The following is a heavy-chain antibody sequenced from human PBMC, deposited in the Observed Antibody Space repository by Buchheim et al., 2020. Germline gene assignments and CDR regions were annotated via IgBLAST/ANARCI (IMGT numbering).Heavy chain of an antibody. V-gene: IGHV4-59*01. CDR3: ARDAGPRLGFDAFDI. CDR1: GGSMDPYY. J-gene: IGHJ3*02. D-gene: IGHD6-19*01. CDR2: IYYNGII. Sequence: QVQLQESGPGVVKPSETLSLTCTVSGGSMDPYYWSWIRQTPGKGLEWIGFIYYNGIINYNPSLNGRVTISIDTSKHQFSLRVMSVTAADTAVYYCARDAGPRLGFDAFDIWGQGT.